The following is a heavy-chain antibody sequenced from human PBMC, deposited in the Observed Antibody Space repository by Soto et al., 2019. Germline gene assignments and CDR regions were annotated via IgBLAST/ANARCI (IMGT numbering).Heavy chain of an antibody. J-gene: IGHJ4*02. CDR1: GDSISSGSYY. CDR2: IYYGGST. V-gene: IGHV4-31*03. Sequence: QVQLQESGPGLVKPSQTLSLTCTVSGDSISSGSYYWSWIRQHPGKGLEWIGYIYYGGSTYYNPSLKSRVTISXXTXDXXFSLKLISVTAADTAVYYCARYYYGSGSYDYYFDYWGQGTLVTVSS. D-gene: IGHD3-10*01. CDR3: ARYYYGSGSYDYYFDY.